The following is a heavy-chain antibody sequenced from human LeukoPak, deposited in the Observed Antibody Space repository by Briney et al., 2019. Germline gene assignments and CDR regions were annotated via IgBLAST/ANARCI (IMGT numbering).Heavy chain of an antibody. CDR1: GYTFTNYG. D-gene: IGHD2-2*01. V-gene: IGHV1-18*01. Sequence: ASVKVSCKASGYTFTNYGIAWVRQAPGQGLEWMGWISVYNGNTNYAQKVQGRVTMTADTSTSASTSAAYMELRSLTSDDTAVYYCARVGSYCTSTSCFDYWGQGTLVTVSS. CDR3: ARVGSYCTSTSCFDY. CDR2: ISVYNGNT. J-gene: IGHJ4*02.